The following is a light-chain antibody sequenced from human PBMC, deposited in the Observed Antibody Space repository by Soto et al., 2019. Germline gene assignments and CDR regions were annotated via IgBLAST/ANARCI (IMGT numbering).Light chain of an antibody. J-gene: IGKJ5*01. CDR2: DVS. Sequence: EIVLTQSPGTLSLSPWERATLSCRAGQGVTTNFAWYQQKSGQSPRLLIYDVSIRATGVPARFSGTGSETDFTLTISGLQSEDSAVYFCQQYNNWPFSFGQGTRLEIK. CDR3: QQYNNWPFS. V-gene: IGKV3-15*01. CDR1: QGVTTN.